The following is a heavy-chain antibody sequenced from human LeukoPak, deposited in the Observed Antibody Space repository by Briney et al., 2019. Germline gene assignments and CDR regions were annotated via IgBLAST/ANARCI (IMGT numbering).Heavy chain of an antibody. CDR3: ARGRPHGNDY. Sequence: GGSLRLSCAASGFTFSSYWMNWVRQAPGKGLVWVSRIASYGSSTTYADSVKGRFSISRDNAKNTLYLQMNSLRVEDTAVYYCARGRPHGNDYWGQGTLVTVSS. V-gene: IGHV3-74*01. CDR1: GFTFSSYW. CDR2: IASYGSST. J-gene: IGHJ4*02. D-gene: IGHD4-23*01.